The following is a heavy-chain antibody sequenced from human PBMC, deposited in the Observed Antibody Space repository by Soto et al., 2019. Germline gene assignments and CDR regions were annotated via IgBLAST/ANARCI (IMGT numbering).Heavy chain of an antibody. D-gene: IGHD5-12*01. CDR2: IYYSGST. CDR1: GGSISSYY. Sequence: SETLSLTCTVSGGSISSYYWSWIRQPPGKGLEWIGYIYYSGSTNYNPSLKSRVTISVDTSKNQFSLKLSSVTAADTAVYYCARRYAPAFEYWCQGLLVTVSS. CDR3: ARRYAPAFEY. J-gene: IGHJ4*02. V-gene: IGHV4-59*08.